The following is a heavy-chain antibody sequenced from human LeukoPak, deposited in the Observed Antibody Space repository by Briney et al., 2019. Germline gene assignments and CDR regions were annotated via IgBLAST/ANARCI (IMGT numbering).Heavy chain of an antibody. CDR3: ARLIGHYYYYYMDV. D-gene: IGHD3-22*01. CDR2: IYTSGST. V-gene: IGHV4-61*02. CDR1: GGSISSGSYY. Sequence: NPSETLSLTCTVSGGSISSGSYYWSWIRQPAGKGLEWIGRIYTSGSTNYNPSLKRRVTISVDTSKNQFSLKLSSVTAADTAVYYCARLIGHYYYYYMDVWGKGTTVTVSS. J-gene: IGHJ6*03.